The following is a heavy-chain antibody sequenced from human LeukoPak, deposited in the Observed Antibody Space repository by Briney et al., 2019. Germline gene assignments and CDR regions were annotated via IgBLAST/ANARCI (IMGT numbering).Heavy chain of an antibody. V-gene: IGHV4-34*01. CDR3: ASPSSHCSGGSCYSDAFDS. CDR2: INHSGST. Sequence: PSETLSLTCAVYGGSFSGYYWSWIRQPPGKGLEWIGEINHSGSTNYNPSLKSRVTISVDTSKNQFSLKLSSVPAADTAVYYCASPSSHCSGGSCYSDAFDSWGQGAMVTVSS. D-gene: IGHD2-15*01. CDR1: GGSFSGYY. J-gene: IGHJ3*02.